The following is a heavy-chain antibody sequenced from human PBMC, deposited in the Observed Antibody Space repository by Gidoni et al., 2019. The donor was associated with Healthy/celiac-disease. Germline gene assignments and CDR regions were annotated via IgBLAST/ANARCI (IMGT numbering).Heavy chain of an antibody. V-gene: IGHV1-69*02. CDR2: IIPILGIA. J-gene: IGHJ4*02. CDR3: ARGSSPLDTDFDY. CDR1: GGTFSSYT. Sequence: QVQLVQSGAEVKKPGSSVKVSCKASGGTFSSYTISWVRQAPGQGLEWMGRIIPILGIANYAQKFQGRVTITADKSTSTAYMELSSLRSEDTAVYYCARGSSPLDTDFDYWGQGTLVTVSS.